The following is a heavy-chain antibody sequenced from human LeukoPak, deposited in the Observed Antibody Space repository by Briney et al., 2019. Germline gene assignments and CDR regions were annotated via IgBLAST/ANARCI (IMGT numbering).Heavy chain of an antibody. Sequence: GGSLRLSCGASGLTVNSSYMSWVRQAPGKGLEWVSIIYNDGSTYYADSMKGRFTISRDNSKKTLYLQVNSLRAEDTAMYYCARTILFAFDIWGQGTMVTVSS. J-gene: IGHJ3*02. CDR3: ARTILFAFDI. CDR1: GLTVNSSY. CDR2: IYNDGST. V-gene: IGHV3-53*01.